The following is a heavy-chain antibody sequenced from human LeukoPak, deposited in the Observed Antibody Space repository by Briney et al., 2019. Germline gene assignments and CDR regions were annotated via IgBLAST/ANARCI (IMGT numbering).Heavy chain of an antibody. CDR1: GGSIGSYY. CDR2: IYYSGST. D-gene: IGHD3-22*01. V-gene: IGHV4-59*08. CDR3: ARRSKSYDSSGYWYDY. J-gene: IGHJ4*02. Sequence: PSETLSLTCTVSGGSIGSYYWSWIRQPPGKGLEWIGYIYYSGSTNYNPSLKSRVTISVDTSKNQFSLKLSSVTAADTAVYYCARRSKSYDSSGYWYDYWGQGTLVTVSS.